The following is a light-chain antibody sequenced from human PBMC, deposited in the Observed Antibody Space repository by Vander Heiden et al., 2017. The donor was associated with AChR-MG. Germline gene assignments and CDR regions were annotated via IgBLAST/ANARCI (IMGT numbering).Light chain of an antibody. V-gene: IGLV2-14*01. CDR1: SSDVGGEND. J-gene: IGLJ3*02. CDR3: SSYTSSSTRV. Sequence: QSALTQPASVSGSPGQSIPLSCTGTSSDVGGENDVTWDQQNPGKAPKLLIYDVSKRPSGVSKRFSGSKSGNTASLTISGLQAEDEADYYCSSYTSSSTRVFGGGTKLTVL. CDR2: DVS.